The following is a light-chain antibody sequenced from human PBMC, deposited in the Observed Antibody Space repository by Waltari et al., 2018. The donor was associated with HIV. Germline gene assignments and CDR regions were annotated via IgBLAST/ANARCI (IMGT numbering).Light chain of an antibody. CDR3: CSYAGTYTLK. J-gene: IGLJ2*01. V-gene: IGLV2-11*01. Sequence: QSALTQPRSVSASPGQSVTISCTGTSRDVGAYDFVSWYQLLPGEAPNLMSYYVTKRPSGVPERFSGSKSANTASLTISGLQAEDEAEYYCCSYAGTYTLKFGGGTKLTV. CDR2: YVT. CDR1: SRDVGAYDF.